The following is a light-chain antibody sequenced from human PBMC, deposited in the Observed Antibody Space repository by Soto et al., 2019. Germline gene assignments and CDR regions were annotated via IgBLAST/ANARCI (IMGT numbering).Light chain of an antibody. J-gene: IGLJ2*01. Sequence: QSVLTQPPSVSAAPGQKVTISCSGSSSNIGTNYVSWYQQLPGTDPKLLIYDNNKRTSGIPDRFSGSKSGTSATLGITGLQTRDEADYYCVTLDNSHVLFGGGTKLTVL. CDR3: VTLDNSHVL. CDR2: DNN. CDR1: SSNIGTNY. V-gene: IGLV1-51*01.